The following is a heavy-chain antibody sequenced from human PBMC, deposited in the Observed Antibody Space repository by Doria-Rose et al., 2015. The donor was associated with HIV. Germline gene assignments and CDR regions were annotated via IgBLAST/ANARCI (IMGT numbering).Heavy chain of an antibody. CDR2: IYYSGRP. D-gene: IGHD1-26*01. CDR1: GGSISSGGYY. Sequence: QVQLQESGPGLVKPSQTLSLTCTVSGGSISSGGYYWTWIRQHPGKGLEWVGSIYYSGRPNYNPSRKSRVTISGDTAKNQFPLKMSSVTAADPAVYYCARDSGSCNFDYWGQGTLVTVSS. J-gene: IGHJ4*02. CDR3: ARDSGSCNFDY. V-gene: IGHV4-31*03.